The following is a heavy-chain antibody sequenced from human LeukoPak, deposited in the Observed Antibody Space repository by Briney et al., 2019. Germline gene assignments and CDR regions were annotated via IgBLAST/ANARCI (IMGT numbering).Heavy chain of an antibody. J-gene: IGHJ6*02. CDR3: ARVKRCSSTSCYYYYYYGMDV. CDR1: GGSFSGYY. Sequence: KASETLSLTCAVYGGSFSGYYWSRIRQPPGKGLEWIGEINHSGSTNYNPSLKSRVTISVDTSKNQFSLKLSSVTAADTAVYYCARVKRCSSTSCYYYYYYGMDVWGQGTTVTVSS. V-gene: IGHV4-34*01. CDR2: INHSGST. D-gene: IGHD2-2*01.